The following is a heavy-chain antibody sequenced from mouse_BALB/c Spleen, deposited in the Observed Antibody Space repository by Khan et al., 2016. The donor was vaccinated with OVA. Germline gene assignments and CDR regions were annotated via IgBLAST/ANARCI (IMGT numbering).Heavy chain of an antibody. Sequence: QVQLKQSGPGLVAPSQSLSITCTISGFSLTNYGVHWVRQPPGKGPEWLVVLWSDGSTTYNSAIKSRLTISKDNSKSQVFLNMNSLQTDDTAIYFCARQPYYHYNVMDYWGQGTSVTVSS. D-gene: IGHD2-10*01. V-gene: IGHV2-6-1*01. J-gene: IGHJ4*01. CDR2: LWSDGST. CDR1: GFSLTNYG. CDR3: ARQPYYHYNVMDY.